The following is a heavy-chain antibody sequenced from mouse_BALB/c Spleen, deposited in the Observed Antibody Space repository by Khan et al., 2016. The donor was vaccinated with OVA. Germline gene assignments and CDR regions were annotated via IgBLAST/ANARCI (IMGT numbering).Heavy chain of an antibody. CDR1: GYTFTSYG. Sequence: QVQLQQSGAELVKPGASVKLSCKASGYTFTSYGMHWVKQRPGQGLEWIGEIDPSAGYPNYNQKFKGKATLTVDTSSSTAYMQLSSLTSEDSAGYYCARSYYDGSSDRYAMDYWGQGTSVTVSS. J-gene: IGHJ4*01. V-gene: IGHV1-69*02. CDR3: ARSYYDGSSDRYAMDY. CDR2: IDPSAGYP. D-gene: IGHD1-1*01.